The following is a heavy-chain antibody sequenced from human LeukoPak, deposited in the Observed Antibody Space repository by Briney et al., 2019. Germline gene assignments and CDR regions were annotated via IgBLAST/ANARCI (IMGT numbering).Heavy chain of an antibody. V-gene: IGHV1-8*01. J-gene: IGHJ4*02. Sequence: ASVKVSCKASGYTFTSYDINWVRQATGQGLEWMGYMNPNSGNTGYAQRFQGRITMTRSTSISTAYMELSSLTSEDTAVYYCARVSLYSGYESDYWGQGTLVTVSS. CDR1: GYTFTSYD. D-gene: IGHD5-12*01. CDR2: MNPNSGNT. CDR3: ARVSLYSGYESDY.